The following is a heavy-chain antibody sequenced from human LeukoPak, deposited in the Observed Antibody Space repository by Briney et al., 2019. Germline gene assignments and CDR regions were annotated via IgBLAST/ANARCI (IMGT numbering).Heavy chain of an antibody. V-gene: IGHV3-7*01. J-gene: IGHJ4*02. D-gene: IGHD3-16*01. CDR2: INHDGSEE. CDR3: ARDGGRRDDY. CDR1: GFTFSNSW. Sequence: GGSLRLSCAVSGFTFSNSWMTWVRQAPGKGLQWVANINHDGSEEYHGDSVKGRFTISRDNAKNSLYLQMNSLRVEDTAVYFCARDGGRRDDYWGQGTLVTVSS.